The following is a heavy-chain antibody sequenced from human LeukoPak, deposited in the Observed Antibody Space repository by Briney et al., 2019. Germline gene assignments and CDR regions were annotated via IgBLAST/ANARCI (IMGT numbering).Heavy chain of an antibody. CDR3: ATVPRGSDQLYFDY. CDR1: GGSIRSYY. D-gene: IGHD3-10*01. J-gene: IGHJ4*02. Sequence: PSETLSLTCTVSGGSIRSYYWSWIRQPPGKGLEWIGYIFYGGSTNYNPSLKSRVTISVDTSKNQFSLKLSSVTAADTAMYYCATVPRGSDQLYFDYWGQGTLVTVSS. V-gene: IGHV4-59*01. CDR2: IFYGGST.